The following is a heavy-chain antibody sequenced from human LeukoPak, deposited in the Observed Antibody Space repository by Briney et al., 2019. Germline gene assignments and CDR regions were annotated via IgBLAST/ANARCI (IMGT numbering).Heavy chain of an antibody. Sequence: PSETLSLTCTVSGYSINTGYFWGWIRQPPGKGLEWIGSIYHSGSNYYNPSLKSRVTISADTSKNQFSLKVTSVTAADTAVYYCARDPEHCTSTARRGVFDYWGQGILVTVSS. D-gene: IGHD2/OR15-2a*01. CDR1: GYSINTGYF. CDR3: ARDPEHCTSTARRGVFDY. J-gene: IGHJ4*02. V-gene: IGHV4-38-2*02. CDR2: IYHSGSN.